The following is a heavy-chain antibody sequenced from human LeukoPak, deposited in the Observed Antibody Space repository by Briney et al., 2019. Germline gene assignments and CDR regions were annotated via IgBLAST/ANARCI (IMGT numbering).Heavy chain of an antibody. D-gene: IGHD3-10*01. J-gene: IGHJ6*02. CDR1: GFTFSSYA. CDR3: ARDFTMVRGVTYYYGMDV. Sequence: GGSLRLSCAASGFTFSSYAMHWVRQAPGKGLEWVAVISYDGSNKYYADSVKGRFTISRDNSKNALYLQMNSLRAEDTAVYYCARDFTMVRGVTYYYGMDVWGRGTTVTVSS. V-gene: IGHV3-30-3*01. CDR2: ISYDGSNK.